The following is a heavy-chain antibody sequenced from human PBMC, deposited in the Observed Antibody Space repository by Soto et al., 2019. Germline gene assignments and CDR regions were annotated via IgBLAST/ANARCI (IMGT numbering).Heavy chain of an antibody. V-gene: IGHV4-4*08. J-gene: IGHJ4*02. CDR1: GGSIRSYY. CDR3: ARGSGWYYY. D-gene: IGHD6-19*01. CDR2: IYSSGTT. Sequence: QVQLQESGPGLVKPSETLSLTCTVSGGSIRSYYWSWIRQPPGKGLEWIGYIYSSGTTNYNPSVKSRVTISVDMSKNQFSLKLSSVTAADTAVYYCARGSGWYYYWGQGTLVTVSS.